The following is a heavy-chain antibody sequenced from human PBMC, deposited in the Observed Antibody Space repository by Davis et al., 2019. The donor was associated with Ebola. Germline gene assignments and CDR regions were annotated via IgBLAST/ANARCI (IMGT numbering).Heavy chain of an antibody. CDR1: GFTFSSYA. CDR2: INPDETTT. CDR3: ARAADGTKFDP. D-gene: IGHD4/OR15-4a*01. J-gene: IGHJ5*02. V-gene: IGHV3-74*01. Sequence: PGGSLRLSCAASGFTFSSYAMSWVRQAPGKGLVWVSRINPDETTTTYADSVKGRFTISRDNAKNMLYLQMNSLRAEDTAVYYCARAADGTKFDPWGQGTLVTVSS.